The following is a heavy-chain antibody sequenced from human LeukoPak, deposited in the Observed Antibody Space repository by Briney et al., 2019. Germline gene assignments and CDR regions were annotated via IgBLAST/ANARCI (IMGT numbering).Heavy chain of an antibody. V-gene: IGHV3-30*18. D-gene: IGHD6-19*01. CDR2: ISYDGSNK. Sequence: LSLTCTVSGGSISSSSYYWGWVRQAPGKGLEWVAVISYDGSNKYYADSVKGRFTISRDNSKNTLYLQMNSLRAEDTAVYYCAKDGPGVAVAGTGFDYWGQGTLVTVSS. CDR1: GGSISSSSYY. J-gene: IGHJ4*02. CDR3: AKDGPGVAVAGTGFDY.